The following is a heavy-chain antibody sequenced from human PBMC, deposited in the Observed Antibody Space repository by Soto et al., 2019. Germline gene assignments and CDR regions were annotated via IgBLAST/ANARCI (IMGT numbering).Heavy chain of an antibody. CDR1: GYTFTTYA. Sequence: ASVKVSCKASGYTFTTYAIHWVRQAPGQRLEGMGWINTYNGNTKYAQKFQGRLNMTRDTSTTTAYMELGSLRADDTAVYYCARVQLEHLGTYYHYYPMDVWGKGTTVTVSS. J-gene: IGHJ6*03. V-gene: IGHV1-3*04. CDR2: INTYNGNT. CDR3: ARVQLEHLGTYYHYYPMDV. D-gene: IGHD1-1*01.